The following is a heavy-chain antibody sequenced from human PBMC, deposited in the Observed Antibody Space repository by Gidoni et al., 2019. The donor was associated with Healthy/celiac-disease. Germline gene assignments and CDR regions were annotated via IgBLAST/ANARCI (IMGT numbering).Heavy chain of an antibody. Sequence: QVQLVESGGGVVPPGRSLRLSCAASGFTFSSYGMLWVRQAPGKGLEWVAVIWYDGSNKYYADSVKGRFTISRDNSKNTLYLQMNSLRAEDTAVYYCAREGSGWDLDYWGQGTLVTVSS. CDR2: IWYDGSNK. J-gene: IGHJ4*02. D-gene: IGHD6-19*01. CDR1: GFTFSSYG. CDR3: AREGSGWDLDY. V-gene: IGHV3-33*01.